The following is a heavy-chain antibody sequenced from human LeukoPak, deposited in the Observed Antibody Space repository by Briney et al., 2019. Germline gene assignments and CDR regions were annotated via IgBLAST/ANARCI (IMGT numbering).Heavy chain of an antibody. CDR1: GDSVSSNSAA. CDR3: ARVRQWLVPFFDY. V-gene: IGHV6-1*01. D-gene: IGHD6-19*01. J-gene: IGHJ4*02. Sequence: SQTLSLTCAISGDSVSSNSAAWNWISPSPSRGLEWLGRTYYRSKWYNDYAVSVKSRITINPDTSKNQFSLQLNSVTPEDTAVYYCARVRQWLVPFFDYWGQGTLVTVSS. CDR2: TYYRSKWYN.